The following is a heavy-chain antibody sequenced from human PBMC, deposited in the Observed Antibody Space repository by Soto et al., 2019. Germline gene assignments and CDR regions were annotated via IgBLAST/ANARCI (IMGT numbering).Heavy chain of an antibody. CDR3: AKKPPSSIQGWAFGMYV. J-gene: IGHJ6*02. D-gene: IGHD1-26*01. V-gene: IGHV3-53*02. CDR2: TFTGGST. Sequence: EVQLVETGGGLIQPGGSLRLSCLASGFSVTTNYIIWVRQPPGKGLEWVSTTFTGGSTHYAASVKGRFSISRDNSKNTVYLQINNLRVEDTAVYYCAKKPPSSIQGWAFGMYVWGQGTTASGSS. CDR1: GFSVTTNY.